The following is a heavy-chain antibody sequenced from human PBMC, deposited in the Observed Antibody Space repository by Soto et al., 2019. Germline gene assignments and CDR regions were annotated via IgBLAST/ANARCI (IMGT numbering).Heavy chain of an antibody. CDR1: GGSISSGGYS. CDR2: IYHSGST. V-gene: IGHV4-30-2*01. CDR3: AREASMVRGVIAWFDP. J-gene: IGHJ5*02. D-gene: IGHD3-10*01. Sequence: QLQLQESGSGLVKPSQTLSLTCAVSGGSISSGGYSWSWIRQPPGKGLEWIGYIYHSGSTYYNPSLKSRVTISVDRSKNQFSLKLSSVTAADTAVYYCAREASMVRGVIAWFDPWGQGTLVTVSS.